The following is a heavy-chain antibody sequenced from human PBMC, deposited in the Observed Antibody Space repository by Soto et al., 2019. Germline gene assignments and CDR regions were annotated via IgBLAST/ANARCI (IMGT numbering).Heavy chain of an antibody. CDR3: ARLVYYYDSSGYFKDYYYGMDV. D-gene: IGHD3-22*01. CDR2: INHSGST. Sequence: LSETLSHTCLVYCRSFSGYYWSGIRQPPGKGLEWIAEINHSGSTNYNPSLKSRVTISVDTSKNQFSLKLSSVTAADTAVYYRARLVYYYDSSGYFKDYYYGMDVWGQGNTVT. V-gene: IGHV4-34*01. CDR1: CRSFSGYY. J-gene: IGHJ6*02.